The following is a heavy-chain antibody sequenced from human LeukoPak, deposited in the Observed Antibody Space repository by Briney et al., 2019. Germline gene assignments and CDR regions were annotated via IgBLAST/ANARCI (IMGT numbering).Heavy chain of an antibody. D-gene: IGHD3-10*01. CDR2: INPNSGGT. J-gene: IGHJ4*02. V-gene: IGHV1-2*02. CDR3: ARSEGYYYGSGSFFDY. CDR1: GYTFTGYY. Sequence: ASVKVSCKASGYTFTGYYMHWVRQAPGQGLEGMGWINPNSGGTNYAQKFQDRVTMTRDTSISTAYMELSRLRSDDTAVYYCARSEGYYYGSGSFFDYWGQGTLVTVSS.